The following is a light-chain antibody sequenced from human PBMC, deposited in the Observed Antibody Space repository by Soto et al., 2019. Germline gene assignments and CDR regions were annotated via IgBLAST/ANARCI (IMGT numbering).Light chain of an antibody. Sequence: EIVLMQSPGTLPLSPGERATLSCRASQSVDNNNLAWYQQTPGQAPRLLIYGASSRATGIPERFSGSGYGTDFTLTISRLEPEDFALEHCQQYGSPPVTFDQGNKVET. V-gene: IGKV3-20*01. CDR1: QSVDNNN. CDR2: GAS. J-gene: IGKJ1*01. CDR3: QQYGSPPVT.